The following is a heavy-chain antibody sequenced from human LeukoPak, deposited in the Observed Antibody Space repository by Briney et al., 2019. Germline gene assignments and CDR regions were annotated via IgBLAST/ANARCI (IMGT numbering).Heavy chain of an antibody. CDR1: GFTFSDYY. V-gene: IGHV3-11*03. CDR2: ISSSSSYT. J-gene: IGHJ4*02. Sequence: GGSLRLSCAASGFTFSDYYMSWIRQAPGKGLEWVSYISSSSSYTNYADSVKGRFTISRDNAKNSLYLQMNSLRAEDTAVYYCASRSSAYYYFDYWGQGTLVTVS. D-gene: IGHD2-8*01. CDR3: ASRSSAYYYFDY.